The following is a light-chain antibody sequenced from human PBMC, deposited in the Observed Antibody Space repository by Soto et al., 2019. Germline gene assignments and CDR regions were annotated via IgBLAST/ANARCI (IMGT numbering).Light chain of an antibody. CDR1: QGITNY. Sequence: DIQMTQSPSSLSASVGDRVTITCRASQGITNYLAWYQQKPGKVPKLPIYAASTLPSAVPSRFSGSGSGTAFTLTISSLQTDDFATYYCQHYNSYSEAFGQGTKVDI. CDR2: AAS. CDR3: QHYNSYSEA. V-gene: IGKV1-27*01. J-gene: IGKJ1*01.